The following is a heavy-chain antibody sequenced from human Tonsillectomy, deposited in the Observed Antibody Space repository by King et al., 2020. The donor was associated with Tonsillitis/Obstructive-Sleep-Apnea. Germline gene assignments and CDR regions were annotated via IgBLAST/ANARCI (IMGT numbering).Heavy chain of an antibody. CDR3: ARVATVNYYYYYMDV. CDR1: GFTFSSYA. Sequence: VQLVESGGGVVQPGRSLRLSCAASGFTFSSYAMHWVRQAPGKGLEWGAVISYDGSNKYYADSVKGRFTISRDNSKNTLYLQMNSLRAEDTAVYYCARVATVNYYYYYMDVWGKGTTVTVSS. J-gene: IGHJ6*03. D-gene: IGHD4-17*01. V-gene: IGHV3-30*01. CDR2: ISYDGSNK.